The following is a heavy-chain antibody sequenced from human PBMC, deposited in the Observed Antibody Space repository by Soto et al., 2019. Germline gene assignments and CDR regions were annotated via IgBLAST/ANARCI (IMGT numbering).Heavy chain of an antibody. J-gene: IGHJ5*02. Sequence: GGSLRLSCAASGFTFDSHEMSWVRQAPGKGLEWVSTISARGGSTYYAPSVKGRFTVSRDNSKNTLYLQMSSLRDEDTALYYCAKYCVSTSCYARHFDPWGQGTLVTVSS. CDR1: GFTFDSHE. V-gene: IGHV3-23*01. CDR2: ISARGGST. D-gene: IGHD2-2*01. CDR3: AKYCVSTSCYARHFDP.